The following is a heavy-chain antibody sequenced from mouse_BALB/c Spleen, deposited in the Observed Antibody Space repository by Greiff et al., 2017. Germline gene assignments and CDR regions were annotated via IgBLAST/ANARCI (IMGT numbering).Heavy chain of an antibody. Sequence: EVQVVESGGGLVKPGGSLKLSCAASGFTFSSYAMSWVRQTPEKRLEWVASISSGGSTYYPDSVKGRFTISRDNARNILYLQMSSLRSGDTAMYYCARGLPDYFDYWGQGTTLTVSS. CDR3: ARGLPDYFDY. J-gene: IGHJ2*01. V-gene: IGHV5-6-5*01. CDR1: GFTFSSYA. D-gene: IGHD1-1*01. CDR2: ISSGGST.